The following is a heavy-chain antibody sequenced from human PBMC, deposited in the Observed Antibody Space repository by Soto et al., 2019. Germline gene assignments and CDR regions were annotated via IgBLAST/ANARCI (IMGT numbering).Heavy chain of an antibody. CDR1: GGTFSTYT. CDR3: PRSQDSSGYWNNCFDP. D-gene: IGHD3-22*01. CDR2: IIPIFGTA. J-gene: IGHJ5*02. Sequence: QVQLVQSGAEVKKPGSSVKVSCKASGGTFSTYTITWVRQAPGQGLEWMGGIIPIFGTANYPQKFQGRVTITADESTSTAYMEMSSLRSEDTAVYYWPRSQDSSGYWNNCFDPWGQGTLVTVSS. V-gene: IGHV1-69*01.